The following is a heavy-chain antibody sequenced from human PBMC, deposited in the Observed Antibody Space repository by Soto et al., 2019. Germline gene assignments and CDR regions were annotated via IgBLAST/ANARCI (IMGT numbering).Heavy chain of an antibody. J-gene: IGHJ3*02. Sequence: SETLSLTCAVYGGSFSGYYWSWIRQPPGKGLEWIGEINHSGSTNYNPSLKSRVTISVDTSKNQFSLKLSSVTAADTAVYYCATHAYSYGSDAFDIWGQGTMVTVSS. CDR3: ATHAYSYGSDAFDI. V-gene: IGHV4-34*01. D-gene: IGHD5-18*01. CDR1: GGSFSGYY. CDR2: INHSGST.